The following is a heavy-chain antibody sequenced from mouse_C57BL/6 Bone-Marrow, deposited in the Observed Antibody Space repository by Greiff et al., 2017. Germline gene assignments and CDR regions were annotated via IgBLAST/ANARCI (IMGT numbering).Heavy chain of an antibody. D-gene: IGHD2-4*01. CDR1: GYSFTDYN. J-gene: IGHJ3*01. Sequence: VQLQESGPELVKPGASVKISCKASGYSFTDYNMNWVKQSHGKSLEWIGVINPNYGTTSYNPKFKGKATLTVDKSSSTAYMQLNSLTSEDAAVYYCAREVNDYDHLTFAYWGQGTLVTVSA. V-gene: IGHV1-39*01. CDR2: INPNYGTT. CDR3: AREVNDYDHLTFAY.